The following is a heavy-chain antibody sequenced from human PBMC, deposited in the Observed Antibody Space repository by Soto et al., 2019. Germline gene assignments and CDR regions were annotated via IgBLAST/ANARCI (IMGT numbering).Heavy chain of an antibody. CDR1: GYTFTSYG. CDR2: ISAYNGNT. CDR3: ARTVRKYSSSWSQTPNWFDP. V-gene: IGHV1-18*01. D-gene: IGHD6-13*01. Sequence: ASVKVSCKASGYTFTSYGISCVRQAPGQGLEWMGWISAYNGNTNYAQKLQGRVTMTTDTSTSTAYMELRSLRSDDTAVYYCARTVRKYSSSWSQTPNWFDPWGQGTLVTVS. J-gene: IGHJ5*02.